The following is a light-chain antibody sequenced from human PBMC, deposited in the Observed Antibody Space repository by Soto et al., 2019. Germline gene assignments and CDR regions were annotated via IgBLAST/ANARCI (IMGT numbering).Light chain of an antibody. J-gene: IGKJ5*01. Sequence: DIQMTQSPSSLSVSVGDRLTITCRASQSISRYLNWYQQKQGKXPNXXIYVASSLQSEVPSRFSGSESGTDLTITIASLQPEDCETYDGQQSYGTPITFGQGTRLEIK. V-gene: IGKV1-39*01. CDR3: QQSYGTPIT. CDR2: VAS. CDR1: QSISRY.